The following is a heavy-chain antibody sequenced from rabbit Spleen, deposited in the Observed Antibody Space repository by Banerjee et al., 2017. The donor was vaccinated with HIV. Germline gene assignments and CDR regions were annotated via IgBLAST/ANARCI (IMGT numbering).Heavy chain of an antibody. D-gene: IGHD6-1*01. CDR1: GFSFSSSYY. CDR3: ARDPSHGAGYGNL. CDR2: IYADSSGTT. J-gene: IGHJ4*01. V-gene: IGHV1S45*01. Sequence: QEQLEESGGDLVQPEGSLTLTCTASGFSFSSSYYMCWVRQAPGKGLEWIACIYADSSGTTNYASWAKGRFTISKTSSTTVTLQMTSLTAADTATYFCARDPSHGAGYGNLWGQGTLVTVS.